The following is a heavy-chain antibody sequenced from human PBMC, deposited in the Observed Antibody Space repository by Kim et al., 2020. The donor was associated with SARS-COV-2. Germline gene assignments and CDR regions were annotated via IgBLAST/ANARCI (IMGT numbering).Heavy chain of an antibody. CDR2: VSLSGSIT. Sequence: GESLKISCANSGDTFTNWLGWVRQMPGRGLEWMGIVSLSGSITIYSPSFEGQVTIAADKSINTAYLQWNSLKASDTAMYYCVHIRQGLWWVFDSWVQGTLRTVLS. J-gene: IGHJ4*02. CDR3: VHIRQGLWWVFDS. D-gene: IGHD3-10*01. V-gene: IGHV5-51*01. CDR1: GDTFTNW.